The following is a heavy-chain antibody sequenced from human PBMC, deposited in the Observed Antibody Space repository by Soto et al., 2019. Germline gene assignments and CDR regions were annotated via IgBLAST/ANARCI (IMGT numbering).Heavy chain of an antibody. D-gene: IGHD2-15*01. CDR1: GFTFSSYG. V-gene: IGHV3-30*18. CDR3: AKDFGVVVAADLYYYYYGMDV. Sequence: SLRLSCAASGFTFSSYGMHWVRQAPGKGLEWVAVISYDGSNKYYADSVKGRFTISRDNSKNTLYLQMNSLRAEDTAVYYCAKDFGVVVAADLYYYYYGMDVWGQGTTVTVSS. CDR2: ISYDGSNK. J-gene: IGHJ6*02.